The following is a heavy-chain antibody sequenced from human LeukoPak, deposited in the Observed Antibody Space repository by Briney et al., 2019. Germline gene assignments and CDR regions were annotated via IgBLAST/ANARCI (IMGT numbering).Heavy chain of an antibody. CDR1: GYRFTSYW. CDR3: ARRIYSSGWYRFDY. Sequence: GESLQISFYGSGYRFTSYWIGWVRQLPGKGLEWRGIIYPGDSDTRYSPSFQGQVTISADKSIGTAYLQWSSLKASDTAMYYCARRIYSSGWYRFDYWGQGTLVTVSS. D-gene: IGHD6-19*01. V-gene: IGHV5-51*01. J-gene: IGHJ4*02. CDR2: IYPGDSDT.